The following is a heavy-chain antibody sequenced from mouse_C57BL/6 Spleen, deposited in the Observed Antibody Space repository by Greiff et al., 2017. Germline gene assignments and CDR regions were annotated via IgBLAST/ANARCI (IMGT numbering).Heavy chain of an antibody. CDR3: AREGSNYFDS. CDR2: IYPGDGDT. V-gene: IGHV1-82*01. Sequence: QVQLQQSGPELVKPGASVKISCKASGYAFSSSWMNWVKQRPGKGLEWIGRIYPGDGDTNYNGKFKGKATLTADKSSSTAYMQLSSLTSEDSAVYFCAREGSNYFDSWGQGTTLTVSS. CDR1: GYAFSSSW. J-gene: IGHJ2*01.